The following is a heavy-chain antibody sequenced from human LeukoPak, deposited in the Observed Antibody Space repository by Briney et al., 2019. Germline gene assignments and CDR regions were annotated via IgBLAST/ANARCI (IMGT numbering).Heavy chain of an antibody. V-gene: IGHV1-69*05. CDR1: GGTFSGYA. Sequence: SVKVSCKASGGTFSGYAISWVRQAPGQGLEWMGEIIPIFGTANYAQKFQGRVTITTDESTSTAYMELSSLRSEDTAVYYCARDSSLRAKGELLPSFDYWGQGTLVTVPS. J-gene: IGHJ4*02. CDR3: ARDSSLRAKGELLPSFDY. CDR2: IIPIFGTA. D-gene: IGHD1-26*01.